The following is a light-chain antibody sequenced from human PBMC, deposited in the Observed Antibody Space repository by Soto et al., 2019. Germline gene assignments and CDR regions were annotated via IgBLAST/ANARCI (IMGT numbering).Light chain of an antibody. V-gene: IGLV2-14*01. CDR3: SSYTISSPHVV. Sequence: SALTQPASVSGSPGQSITISCTGTSSDVGGYNYVSWYQQHPGKAPKLMIYDVSNRPSGVSNRFSGSKSGNTASLTISGLQAEDEADYYCSSYTISSPHVVFGGGTKVTVL. CDR1: SSDVGGYNY. CDR2: DVS. J-gene: IGLJ2*01.